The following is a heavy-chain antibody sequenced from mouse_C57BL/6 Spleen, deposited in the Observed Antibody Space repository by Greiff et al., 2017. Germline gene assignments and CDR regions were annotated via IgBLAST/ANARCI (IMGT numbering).Heavy chain of an antibody. CDR3: ARDDGSSSYYVDY. CDR2: IDPSDSYT. CDR1: GYTFTSYW. V-gene: IGHV1-59*01. D-gene: IGHD1-1*01. J-gene: IGHJ2*01. Sequence: QVQLKQPGAELVRPGPSVTLSCKASGYTFTSYWMHWVKQRPGQGLEWIGVIDPSDSYTNYNQKFKGKATLTVDTSSSTAYMQLSSLTSEDTAVYYCARDDGSSSYYVDYWGQGTTLTVSS.